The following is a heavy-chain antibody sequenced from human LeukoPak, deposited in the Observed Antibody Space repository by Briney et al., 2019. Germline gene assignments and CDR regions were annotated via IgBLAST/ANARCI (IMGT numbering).Heavy chain of an antibody. J-gene: IGHJ4*02. V-gene: IGHV3-7*01. CDR2: IKQDGSER. Sequence: GGSLRLSCAASGFTFSGFSMSWVRQSPTKGLEWVANIKQDGSERYYVDSVKGRFTISRDNAKNSLSLQMNNLRVEDTAVYYCATQQGGNPAYWGQGTLVTVSS. D-gene: IGHD1-14*01. CDR3: ATQQGGNPAY. CDR1: GFTFSGFS.